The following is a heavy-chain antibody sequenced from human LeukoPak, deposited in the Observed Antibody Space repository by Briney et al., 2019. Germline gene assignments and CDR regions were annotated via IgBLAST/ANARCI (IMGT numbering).Heavy chain of an antibody. CDR2: INHSGST. Sequence: SETLPLTCAVYGGSFSGYYWSWIRQPPGKGLEWIGEINHSGSTDYNPSLKSRVTISVDTSKNQFSLKLSSVTAADTAVYYCARASWGSKLFDYWGQGTLVTVSS. D-gene: IGHD7-27*01. CDR1: GGSFSGYY. V-gene: IGHV4-34*01. J-gene: IGHJ4*02. CDR3: ARASWGSKLFDY.